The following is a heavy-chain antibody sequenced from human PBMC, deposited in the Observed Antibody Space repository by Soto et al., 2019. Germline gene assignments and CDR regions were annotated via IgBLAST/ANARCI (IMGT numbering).Heavy chain of an antibody. CDR3: ARDLGYYYYMDV. CDR2: IYSGGST. CDR1: GFTVSSNY. J-gene: IGHJ6*03. D-gene: IGHD7-27*01. Sequence: EVQLVETGGGLIQPGGSLRLSCAASGFTVSSNYMSWVRQAPGKGLEWVSVIYSGGSTYYADSVKGRFTISRDNSKNTLYLQMNSLRAEDTAVYYCARDLGYYYYMDVWRKGTTVTVSS. V-gene: IGHV3-53*02.